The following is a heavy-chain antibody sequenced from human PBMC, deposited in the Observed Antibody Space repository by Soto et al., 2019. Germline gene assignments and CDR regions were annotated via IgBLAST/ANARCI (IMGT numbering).Heavy chain of an antibody. CDR2: IYYSGST. CDR3: ASRGDGYNSFYGMDV. CDR1: GGSISSYY. V-gene: IGHV4-59*08. J-gene: IGHJ6*02. D-gene: IGHD5-12*01. Sequence: SETLSLTCTVSGGSISSYYWSWIRQPPGKGLEWIGCIYYSGSTNYNPSLRSRVTISVDTSKNQFSLKLSSVTATDTAVYYCASRGDGYNSFYGMDVWGQGTTVTVSS.